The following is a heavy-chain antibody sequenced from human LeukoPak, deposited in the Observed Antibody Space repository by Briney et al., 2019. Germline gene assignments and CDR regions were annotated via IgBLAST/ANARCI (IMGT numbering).Heavy chain of an antibody. J-gene: IGHJ3*02. CDR2: IYSDGSST. V-gene: IGHV3-74*01. Sequence: QPGGSLRLSCAASGFTFSTYWMHWVRQAPGKGLVWVSRIYSDGSSTNYADSVKGRFTISRDNAKNTLYLQMNSLRAEDTAVYYCARGFDAFDIWGQGTMVTVSS. CDR3: ARGFDAFDI. CDR1: GFTFSTYW.